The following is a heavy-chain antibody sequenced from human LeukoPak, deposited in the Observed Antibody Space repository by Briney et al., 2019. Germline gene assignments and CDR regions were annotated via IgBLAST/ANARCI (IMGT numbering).Heavy chain of an antibody. J-gene: IGHJ4*02. CDR2: IYTSGST. CDR3: ARELAGAVTPTFDY. V-gene: IGHV4-4*07. CDR1: GGSISSYY. D-gene: IGHD4-17*01. Sequence: PSETLSLTCTVSGGSISSYYWSWIRQPAGKGLEWIGRIYTSGSTNYNPSLKSRVTMSVDTSKNQFSLKPSSVTAADTAVYYCARELAGAVTPTFDYWGQGTLVTVSS.